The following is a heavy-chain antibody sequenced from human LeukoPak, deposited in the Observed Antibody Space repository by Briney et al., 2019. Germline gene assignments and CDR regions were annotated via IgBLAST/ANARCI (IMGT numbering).Heavy chain of an antibody. V-gene: IGHV1-2*02. Sequence: GASVKVSCKASGYTFTGYYMHWVRQAPGQVLEWLGLINPNSGGTNYAQKFQGRVTMTRDTSISTAYMELSRLRSDDTAVYYCARDLSGWYSGFDYWGQGTLVTVSS. J-gene: IGHJ4*02. CDR1: GYTFTGYY. CDR2: INPNSGGT. D-gene: IGHD6-19*01. CDR3: ARDLSGWYSGFDY.